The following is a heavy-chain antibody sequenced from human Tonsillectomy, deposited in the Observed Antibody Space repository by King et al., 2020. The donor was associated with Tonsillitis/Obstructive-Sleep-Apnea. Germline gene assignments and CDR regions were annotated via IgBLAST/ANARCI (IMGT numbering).Heavy chain of an antibody. J-gene: IGHJ5*02. CDR3: AKESLRELLQYCES. CDR2: ISYDGSYK. D-gene: IGHD4-11*01. Sequence: VQLVESGGGAVQPGRSLRLSCAASGFTFSSNGMHWVRKAPGKGLEWVAIISYDGSYKYYADSVKGRFTISRDNSKNTVHLQMNALRPQDTVVYYCAKESLRELLQYCESWGQGTLVTVAS. CDR1: GFTFSSNG. V-gene: IGHV3-30*18.